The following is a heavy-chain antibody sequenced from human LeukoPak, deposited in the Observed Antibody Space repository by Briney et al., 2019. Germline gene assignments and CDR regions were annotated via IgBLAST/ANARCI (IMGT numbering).Heavy chain of an antibody. CDR2: ISYDGSNK. D-gene: IGHD4-23*01. Sequence: GRSLRLSCAASGFTFSSYAMHWVRQAPGKGLEWVAVISYDGSNKYYADSVKGRFTISRDNSKNTLYLLLNSLRAEDTAVYYCAKAVGGNFRFDYWGQGTLVTVSS. CDR3: AKAVGGNFRFDY. CDR1: GFTFSSYA. V-gene: IGHV3-30-3*01. J-gene: IGHJ4*02.